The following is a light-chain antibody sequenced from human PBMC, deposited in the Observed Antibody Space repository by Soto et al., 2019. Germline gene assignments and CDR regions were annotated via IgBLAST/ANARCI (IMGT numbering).Light chain of an antibody. V-gene: IGLV7-43*01. CDR1: TGAVTSDYY. J-gene: IGLJ3*02. Sequence: QAVVTQEPSLTVSPGGTVTLTCALTTGAVTSDYYPNWFQRKPGQALRTLIYRTNNKHSWTPARFSGSLLGGKAALTLSGVQPEDEAEYYCVLLCSGEWVFGGGTQLTVL. CDR2: RTN. CDR3: VLLCSGEWV.